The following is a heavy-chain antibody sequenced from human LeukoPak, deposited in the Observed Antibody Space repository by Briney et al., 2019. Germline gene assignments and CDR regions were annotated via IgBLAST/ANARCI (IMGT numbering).Heavy chain of an antibody. Sequence: SETLSLTCTVSGGSIITNYWSWIRQPPGKGLEWIGYIYSSGSTNYNTSLRGRVGISVDTSKNQFSLKLTSVTAADTAVYYCARLTDVNWFDPWGQGTLVTVSS. V-gene: IGHV4-4*09. CDR2: IYSSGST. J-gene: IGHJ5*02. CDR1: GGSIITNY. CDR3: ARLTDVNWFDP.